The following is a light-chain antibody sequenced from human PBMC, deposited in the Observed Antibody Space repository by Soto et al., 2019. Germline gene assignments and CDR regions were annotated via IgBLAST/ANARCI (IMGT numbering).Light chain of an antibody. CDR3: LQADSFPPWT. CDR1: QGFGGW. V-gene: IGKV1-12*01. CDR2: AAS. J-gene: IGKJ1*01. Sequence: DIQMTQFPSSASASVGDRVTITCRASQGFGGWLAWYQQKPGKAPKLLIYAASTLQSGVPSRFSGSGSGTDFTLTISSLQPEDFATYYCLQADSFPPWTFGQGTKVEIK.